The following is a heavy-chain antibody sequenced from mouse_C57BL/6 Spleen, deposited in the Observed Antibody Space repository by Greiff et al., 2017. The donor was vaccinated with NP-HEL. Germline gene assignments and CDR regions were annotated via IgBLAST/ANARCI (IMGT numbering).Heavy chain of an antibody. J-gene: IGHJ1*03. CDR1: GYTFTSYW. D-gene: IGHD6-1*01. Sequence: VKLMESGAELAKPGASVKLSCKASGYTFTSYWMHWVKQRPGQGLEWIGYINPSSGYTTYNQKFTDKATLTVDKSSSTAYMQLSSLTFEDSTVSICARDCSSGDWYFDVWGTGTTVTVSS. V-gene: IGHV1-7*01. CDR3: ARDCSSGDWYFDV. CDR2: INPSSGYT.